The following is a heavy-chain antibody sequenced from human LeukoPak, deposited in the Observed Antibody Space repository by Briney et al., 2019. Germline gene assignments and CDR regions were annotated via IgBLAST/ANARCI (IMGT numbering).Heavy chain of an antibody. CDR1: GFTFSNAW. CDR2: IKQDGREK. D-gene: IGHD4-17*01. J-gene: IGHJ4*02. V-gene: IGHV3-7*03. CDR3: AKGGRGGYDYGDYLDY. Sequence: GGSLRLSCAASGFTFSNAWMSWVRQAPGKGLEWVANIKQDGREKYYVDSVKGRLTISRENAKNSLYLQMNSLRAEDTALYYCAKGGRGGYDYGDYLDYWGQGTLVTVSS.